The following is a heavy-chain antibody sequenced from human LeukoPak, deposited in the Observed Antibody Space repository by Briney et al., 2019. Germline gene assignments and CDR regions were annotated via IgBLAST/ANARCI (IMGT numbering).Heavy chain of an antibody. J-gene: IGHJ4*02. Sequence: GGSLSLSCAASGFTFSSYWMSWVRQAPGKGLEWVANIKQDGSEKYYVDSVKGRFTFSRDNAKNSLYLQMNSLRAEDTAVYYCARDRWGYSYGGDWGQGTLVTVSS. CDR1: GFTFSSYW. CDR2: IKQDGSEK. V-gene: IGHV3-7*01. D-gene: IGHD5-18*01. CDR3: ARDRWGYSYGGD.